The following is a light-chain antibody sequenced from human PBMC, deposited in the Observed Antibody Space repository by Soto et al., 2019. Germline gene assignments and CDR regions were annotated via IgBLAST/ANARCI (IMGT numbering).Light chain of an antibody. CDR2: DAS. CDR3: QQYDDLPIT. J-gene: IGKJ5*01. Sequence: IQLPQAPSSLSASEGATVTITCQASQDISHYLNWYQQKPGKALKLLIYDASNLHPGVPSRFRGSGSGTEFSFNITSLQPEDVATYYCQQYDDLPITFGQGTRLEIK. CDR1: QDISHY. V-gene: IGKV1-33*01.